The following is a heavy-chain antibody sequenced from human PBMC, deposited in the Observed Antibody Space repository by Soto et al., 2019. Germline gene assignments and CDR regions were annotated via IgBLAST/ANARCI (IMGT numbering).Heavy chain of an antibody. CDR2: FDPEDGET. J-gene: IGHJ4*02. D-gene: IGHD3-3*01. Sequence: ASVKVSCKVSGYTLTELSMHWVRQAPGKGLEWMGGFDPEDGETIYAQKFQGRVTMTEDTSTDTAYMELSSLRSEDTAGYYCATPRHSRYDLWSGYYDYWGQGTLVTVSS. V-gene: IGHV1-24*01. CDR3: ATPRHSRYDLWSGYYDY. CDR1: GYTLTELS.